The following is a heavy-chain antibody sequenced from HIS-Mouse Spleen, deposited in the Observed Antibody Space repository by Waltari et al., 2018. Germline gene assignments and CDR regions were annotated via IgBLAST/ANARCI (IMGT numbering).Heavy chain of an antibody. V-gene: IGHV4-39*03. CDR3: SRSFPSLPPWYDWYFDL. CDR2: ISYSGRP. D-gene: IGHD6-13*01. CDR1: GGSISSSSYY. J-gene: IGHJ2*01. Sequence: VQRQEAGPGRGKPEERGGGRGREEGGSISSSSYYWGWIRQPPGKGLGWIGSISYSGRPTYHPSLPSSVTIYVDTSANQFSLPLLSLPSSSSAFSSFSRSFPSLPPWYDWYFDLWGRGTLVTVSS.